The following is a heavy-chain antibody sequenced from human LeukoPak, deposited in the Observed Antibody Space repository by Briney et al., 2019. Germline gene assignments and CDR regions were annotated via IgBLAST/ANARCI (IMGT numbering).Heavy chain of an antibody. Sequence: SETLSLTCTVSGGSMTTRNYYWGWIRQSPGKGLEWIGHKYYSGSTYYNPSLKGRVSISVDTTIYQFSLSFSSVTAADTAVYYCARGTCSGGSCHLDYWGQGTLVTVSS. CDR1: GGSMTTRNYY. J-gene: IGHJ4*02. V-gene: IGHV4-39*07. D-gene: IGHD2-15*01. CDR2: KYYSGST. CDR3: ARGTCSGGSCHLDY.